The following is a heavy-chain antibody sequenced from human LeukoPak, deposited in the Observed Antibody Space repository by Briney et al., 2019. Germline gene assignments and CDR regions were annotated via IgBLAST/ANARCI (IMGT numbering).Heavy chain of an antibody. V-gene: IGHV4-59*11. D-gene: IGHD5-18*01. CDR1: GVSITNHY. J-gene: IGHJ5*02. Sequence: SETLSLTCIVSGVSITNHYWGWIRQPPGKGLEWVGYIYYSGSTNYNPSLKSRVTISVDTSKNQFSLKLSSVTAADTAVYYCARDLGYSYGHNWFDPWGQGTRDTVSS. CDR2: IYYSGST. CDR3: ARDLGYSYGHNWFDP.